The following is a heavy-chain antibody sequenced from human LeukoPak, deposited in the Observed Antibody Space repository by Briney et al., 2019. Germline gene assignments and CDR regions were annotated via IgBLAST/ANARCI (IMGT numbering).Heavy chain of an antibody. D-gene: IGHD4-23*01. CDR2: IKQDGSDK. V-gene: IGHV3-7*02. Sequence: GGSLRLSCAASGFTFSTYWMSWVRQAPGKGLEWVADIKQDGSDKYYVESVKGRFTISRDNAKNSLYLQMNSLRAEDTSVYYCARNYGGYPYWGQGTLVTVSS. CDR3: ARNYGGYPY. CDR1: GFTFSTYW. J-gene: IGHJ4*02.